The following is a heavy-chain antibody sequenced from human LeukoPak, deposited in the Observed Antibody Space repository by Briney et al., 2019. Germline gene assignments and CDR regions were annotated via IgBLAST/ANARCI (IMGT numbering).Heavy chain of an antibody. D-gene: IGHD5-24*01. J-gene: IGHJ4*02. CDR1: GGSISSSSYY. CDR3: ARAGEMASDY. CDR2: IYYSGST. Sequence: SETLSPTCTVSGGSISSSSYYWGWIRQPPGKGLEWIGSIYYSGSTYYNPSLKSRVTISVDTSKNQFSLKLSSVTAADTAVYYCARAGEMASDYWGQGTLVTVSS. V-gene: IGHV4-39*01.